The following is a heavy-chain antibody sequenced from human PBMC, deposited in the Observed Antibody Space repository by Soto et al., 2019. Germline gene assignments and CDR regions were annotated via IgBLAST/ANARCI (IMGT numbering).Heavy chain of an antibody. Sequence: GGSLRLSCAASGFTFSSYAMHWVRQAPGKGLEWVAVISYDGSNKYYADSVKGRFTISRDNSKNTLYLQMNSLRAEDTAVYYCARDLLLYGSSSSYYYYYGMDVWGQGTTVTVSS. D-gene: IGHD6-6*01. CDR3: ARDLLLYGSSSSYYYYYGMDV. CDR2: ISYDGSNK. V-gene: IGHV3-30-3*01. CDR1: GFTFSSYA. J-gene: IGHJ6*02.